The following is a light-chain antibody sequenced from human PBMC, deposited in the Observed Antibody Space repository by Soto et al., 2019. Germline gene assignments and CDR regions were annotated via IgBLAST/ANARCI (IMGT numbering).Light chain of an antibody. CDR3: QQYGNSLT. CDR1: QSISSY. CDR2: DAS. J-gene: IGKJ4*01. Sequence: VLTQSAATGSLSPGERATLSCRASQSISSYLAWFQQKPGQAPRLLVYDASKRATGIPARFSGGGSGTDFTLTISSLEPEDFVVYYCQQYGNSLTFGGGTKVDIK. V-gene: IGKV3-11*01.